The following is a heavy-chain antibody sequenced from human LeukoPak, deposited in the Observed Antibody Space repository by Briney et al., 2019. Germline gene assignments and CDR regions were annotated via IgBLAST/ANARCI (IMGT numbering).Heavy chain of an antibody. J-gene: IGHJ6*02. Sequence: PGGSLRLSCAASGFAFSSFWMNWVRQAPGKGLEWVANIKQDGSETYYVDSVKGRFTISRDNADNSLYLQMNSLRAEDTAVYYCASDPHHASRMDVWGQGTAVTVSS. CDR2: IKQDGSET. D-gene: IGHD1-14*01. V-gene: IGHV3-7*01. CDR1: GFAFSSFW. CDR3: ASDPHHASRMDV.